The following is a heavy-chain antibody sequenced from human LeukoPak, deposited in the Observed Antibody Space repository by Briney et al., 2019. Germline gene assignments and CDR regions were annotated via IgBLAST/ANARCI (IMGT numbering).Heavy chain of an antibody. D-gene: IGHD5-18*01. J-gene: IGHJ6*03. V-gene: IGHV3-53*01. CDR3: ARVNSYGYSYYYYYYMGV. Sequence: PGGSLRLSCAASGFTVSSNYMSWVRQAPGKGLEWVSVIYSGGSTYYADSVKGRFTISRDNSKNTLYLQMNSLRAEDTAVYYCARVNSYGYSYYYYYYMGVWGKGTTVTVSS. CDR1: GFTVSSNY. CDR2: IYSGGST.